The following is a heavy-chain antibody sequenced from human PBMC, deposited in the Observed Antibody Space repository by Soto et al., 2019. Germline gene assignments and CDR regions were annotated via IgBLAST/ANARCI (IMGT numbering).Heavy chain of an antibody. J-gene: IGHJ3*02. D-gene: IGHD3-22*01. CDR1: GFTVSSNY. CDR2: IYSGGST. CDR3: ARDLGSGYDAFAI. Sequence: GGSLRLSCAASGFTVSSNYMSWVRQAPGKGLEWVSVIYSGGSTYYADSVKGRFTISRHNSKNTLYLQMNSLRAEDTAVYYCARDLGSGYDAFAIWGQGTMVTVSS. V-gene: IGHV3-53*04.